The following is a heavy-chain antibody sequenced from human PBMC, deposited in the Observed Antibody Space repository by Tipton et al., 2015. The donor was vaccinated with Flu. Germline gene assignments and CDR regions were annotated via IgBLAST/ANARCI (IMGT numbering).Heavy chain of an antibody. CDR1: GGSISSYY. V-gene: IGHV4-4*07. CDR3: ARDTGLIYYDSSGYYPGSDAFDI. CDR2: IYTSGST. D-gene: IGHD3-22*01. J-gene: IGHJ3*02. Sequence: TLSLTCTVSGGSISSYYWSWIRQPAGKGLEWIGRIYTSGSTNYNPSLKSRVTMSVDTSKNQFSLKLSSVTAADPAVYYCARDTGLIYYDSSGYYPGSDAFDIWGQGTMVTVSS.